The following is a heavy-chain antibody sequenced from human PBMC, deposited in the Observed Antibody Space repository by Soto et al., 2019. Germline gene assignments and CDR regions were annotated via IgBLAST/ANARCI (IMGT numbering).Heavy chain of an antibody. V-gene: IGHV3-13*05. CDR3: ARTDRDFYGLDV. CDR1: GFTFRNYD. J-gene: IGHJ6*02. CDR2: ISAAGDP. Sequence: EVQLVESGGGLVQPGGSLRLSCEASGFTFRNYDMHWVRQGTGKGLEWVSGISAAGDPDYADSVEGRFTISRENAPNSFFLQMNSLRVGDTAVSYCARTDRDFYGLDVWGQGTTVIVSS.